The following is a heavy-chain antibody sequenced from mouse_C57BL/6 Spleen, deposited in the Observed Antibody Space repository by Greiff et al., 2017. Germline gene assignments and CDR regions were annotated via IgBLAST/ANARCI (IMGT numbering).Heavy chain of an antibody. J-gene: IGHJ2*01. CDR3: AREGDDYGSSHFEY. V-gene: IGHV1-82*01. CDR2: IYPGDGDT. D-gene: IGHD1-1*01. CDR1: GYAFSSSW. Sequence: VQLQQSGPELVKPGASVKISCKASGYAFSSSWMNWVKQRPGKGLEWIGRIYPGDGDTNYNGKFKGKATLTADKSSSTAYMQLSSLTSEDSAVXFWAREGDDYGSSHFEYWGQGTTLTVSS.